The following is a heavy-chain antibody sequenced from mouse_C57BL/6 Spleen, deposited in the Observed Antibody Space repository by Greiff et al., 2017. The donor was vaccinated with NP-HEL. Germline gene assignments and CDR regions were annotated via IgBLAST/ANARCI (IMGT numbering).Heavy chain of an antibody. J-gene: IGHJ1*03. D-gene: IGHD1-1*01. CDR2: ISSGSSTI. Sequence: EVHLVESGGGLVKPGGSLKLSCAASGFTFSDYGMHWVRQAPEKGLERVAYISSGSSTIYYADTVKGRFTISRDNAKNTLFLQMTSLRSEDTAMYYCAIATVVATGHFDVWGTGTTVTVSS. CDR1: GFTFSDYG. V-gene: IGHV5-17*01. CDR3: AIATVVATGHFDV.